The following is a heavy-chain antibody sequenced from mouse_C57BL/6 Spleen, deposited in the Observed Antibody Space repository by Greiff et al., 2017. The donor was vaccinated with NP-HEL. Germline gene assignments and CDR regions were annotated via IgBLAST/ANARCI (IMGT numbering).Heavy chain of an antibody. CDR2: ISSGSSTI. Sequence: EVQLVESGGGLVKPGGSLKLSCAASGFTFSDYGMHWVRQAPEKGLEWVAYISSGSSTIYYADTVKGRFTIARDNAKNTLFLQMTSLRSEDTAMYYCARPHGYYAMDYWGQGTSVTVSS. J-gene: IGHJ4*01. CDR3: ARPHGYYAMDY. CDR1: GFTFSDYG. V-gene: IGHV5-17*01.